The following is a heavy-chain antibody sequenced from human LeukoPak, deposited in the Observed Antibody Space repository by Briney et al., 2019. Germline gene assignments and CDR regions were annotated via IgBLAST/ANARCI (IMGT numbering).Heavy chain of an antibody. J-gene: IGHJ4*02. CDR3: ARGDHFTGYLQYYLDQ. Sequence: GRSLRLSCAASGFSFSDYGMHWVRQAPVKGLEWVALISYDGGHKYYGDSVKGRFTISRNNSNNTLFLQMNDLSAEDSAVYYCARGDHFTGYLQYYLDQWGQGTLVTVSS. CDR1: GFSFSDYG. D-gene: IGHD3-9*01. V-gene: IGHV3-30*03. CDR2: ISYDGGHK.